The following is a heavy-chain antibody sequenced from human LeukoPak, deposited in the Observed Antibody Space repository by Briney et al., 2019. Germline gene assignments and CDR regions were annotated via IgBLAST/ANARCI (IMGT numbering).Heavy chain of an antibody. CDR2: INPSGGTT. V-gene: IGHV1-46*01. J-gene: IGHJ5*02. D-gene: IGHD2-15*01. CDR3: ATLRYCSGGSCYSSHWFDP. Sequence: ASVKVSCKASGYTFTSYYIHWVRQAPGQGLEWMGIINPSGGTTVYAQNFQGRVIMTRDTSTSTVHMDLSSLRSEDAAVYYCATLRYCSGGSCYSSHWFDPWGQGTLVTVSS. CDR1: GYTFTSYY.